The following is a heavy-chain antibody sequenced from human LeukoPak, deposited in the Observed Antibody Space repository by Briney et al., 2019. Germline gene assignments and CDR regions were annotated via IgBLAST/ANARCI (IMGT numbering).Heavy chain of an antibody. V-gene: IGHV3-11*01. CDR2: ISSSGSTI. Sequence: GGSLRLSCAASGFTFSDYYMSWIRQAPGKGLEWVSYISSSGSTIYYADSVKGRFTISRDNAKNSLYLQINSLRAEDTAVYYCARDLGYYYYYGMDVWGQGTTVTVSS. J-gene: IGHJ6*02. CDR3: ARDLGYYYYYGMDV. CDR1: GFTFSDYY.